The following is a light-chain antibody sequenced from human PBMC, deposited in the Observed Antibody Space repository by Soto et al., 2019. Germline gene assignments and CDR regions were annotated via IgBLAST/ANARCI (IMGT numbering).Light chain of an antibody. Sequence: DVVLTQSPLSSPVTLGQPASFSCRSSQSLVHRDGFTYLNWYHVRPGQPPRLLVHAISNRFSGVPDRFSGRGAGTDFTLEISRVETEDVGMYYCMQLTHFPWTFGQGTEVEI. CDR1: QSLVHRDGFTY. CDR3: MQLTHFPWT. CDR2: AIS. V-gene: IGKV2-24*01. J-gene: IGKJ1*01.